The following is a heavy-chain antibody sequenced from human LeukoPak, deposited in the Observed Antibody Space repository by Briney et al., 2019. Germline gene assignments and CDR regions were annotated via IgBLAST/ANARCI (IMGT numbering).Heavy chain of an antibody. CDR2: ISTNGSRT. J-gene: IGHJ4*02. V-gene: IGHV3-64*04. CDR3: ARAGQEWFGELGFDQ. Sequence: GGSLRLSCTASGFTLSNFAMHWVRQSPDKGLQYVSAISTNGSRTFYADSVKGRFIISRDNAKNSLYLQTNSLRAEDTAVYYCARAGQEWFGELGFDQWGQGTLVIVSS. CDR1: GFTLSNFA. D-gene: IGHD3-10*01.